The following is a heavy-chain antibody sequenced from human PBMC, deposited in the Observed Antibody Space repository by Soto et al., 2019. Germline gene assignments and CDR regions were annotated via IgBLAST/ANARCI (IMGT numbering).Heavy chain of an antibody. CDR1: GGSISSGGTGSY. Sequence: QVQLQESGPGLVKPSQTLSLTCTVSGGSISSGGTGSYWTWIRQLPGKGLEWIGYIYYTGNTYYTPYLQSRATISIDTSENPFYMKLTTVTAADTAVYFCASGQDASKLRYWGQGTLVTVSS. J-gene: IGHJ4*02. CDR3: ASGQDASKLRY. V-gene: IGHV4-31*03. CDR2: IYYTGNT. D-gene: IGHD2-15*01.